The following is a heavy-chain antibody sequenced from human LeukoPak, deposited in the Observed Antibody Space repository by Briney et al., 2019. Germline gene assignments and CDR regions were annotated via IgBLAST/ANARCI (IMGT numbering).Heavy chain of an antibody. CDR2: IYYSGNT. D-gene: IGHD2-21*01. V-gene: IGHV4-39*01. Sequence: SETLSLTCAVSGGSISGSSYFWGWIRQPPGKGLEWIGSIYYSGNTYYNPSLKSRVTISVDTSKNQFSLKLSSVTAADTAVYYCARLKEVIDYWGQGTLVTVSS. J-gene: IGHJ4*02. CDR3: ARLKEVIDY. CDR1: GGSISGSSYF.